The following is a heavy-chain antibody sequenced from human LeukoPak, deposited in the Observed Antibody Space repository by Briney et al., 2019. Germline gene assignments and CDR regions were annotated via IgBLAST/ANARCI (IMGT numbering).Heavy chain of an antibody. CDR2: ISSSGSTI. J-gene: IGHJ6*03. V-gene: IGHV3-48*03. CDR3: ARDRYSSSPYYYYYYMDV. CDR1: GFTVSSYE. Sequence: GGSLRLSCAASGFTVSSYEMNWVRQAPGKGLEWVSYISSSGSTIYYADSVKGRFTISRDNAKNSLYLQMNSLRAEDTAVYYCARDRYSSSPYYYYYYMDVWGKGTTVTVSS. D-gene: IGHD6-6*01.